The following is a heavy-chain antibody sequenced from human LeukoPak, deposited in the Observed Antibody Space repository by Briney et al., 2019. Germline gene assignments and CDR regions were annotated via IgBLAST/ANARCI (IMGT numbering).Heavy chain of an antibody. CDR3: ARHEVVVRGVILGPNWFDP. Sequence: GSLRLSCAASGFTFSNYAMSWIRQPPGKGLEWIGEINHSGSTNYNPSLKSRVTISVDTSKNQFSLKLSSVTAADTAVYYCARHEVVVRGVILGPNWFDPWGQGTLVTVSS. CDR1: GFTFSNYA. V-gene: IGHV4-34*01. D-gene: IGHD3-10*01. CDR2: INHSGST. J-gene: IGHJ5*02.